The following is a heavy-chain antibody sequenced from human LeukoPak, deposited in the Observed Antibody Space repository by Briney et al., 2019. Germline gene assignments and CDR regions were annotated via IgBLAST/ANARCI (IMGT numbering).Heavy chain of an antibody. CDR1: GFTFSTYW. Sequence: PGESLRLSCAASGFTFSTYWMSWVRQAPGKGLECVANIKEDGREKYYVDSVKGRFTISRDNAKNSLYLQMSSLRAEDTAVYYCARGGRPDYWGQGTLVTVSS. J-gene: IGHJ4*02. V-gene: IGHV3-7*01. CDR3: ARGGRPDY. CDR2: IKEDGREK. D-gene: IGHD3-10*01.